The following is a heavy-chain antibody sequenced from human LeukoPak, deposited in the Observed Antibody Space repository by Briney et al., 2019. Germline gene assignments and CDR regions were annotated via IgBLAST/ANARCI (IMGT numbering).Heavy chain of an antibody. CDR2: IYYSEST. J-gene: IGHJ4*02. D-gene: IGHD1-26*01. V-gene: IGHV4-59*08. CDR3: ARGVVGYFDY. Sequence: SETLSLTCTVSGGSISSYYWSWIRQPPGKGLEWIGYIYYSESTNYNPSLKSRVTISVDTSKNQFSLKLSSVTAADTAVYYCARGVVGYFDYWGQGTLVTVSS. CDR1: GGSISSYY.